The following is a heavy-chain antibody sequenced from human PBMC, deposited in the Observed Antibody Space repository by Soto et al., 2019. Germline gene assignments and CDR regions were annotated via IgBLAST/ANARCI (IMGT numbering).Heavy chain of an antibody. D-gene: IGHD2-2*01. CDR2: IIPMLTVT. J-gene: IGHJ3*01. CDR1: GGTFSTYT. Sequence: QVHLVQSGAEVKKPGSSVKVSCKAAGGTFSTYTLIWVRQAPGQGLEWRGRIIPMLTVTNSAQKFQGRVTLTADKSTNTAFMELTSLRSDDTAVYYCSIGSWSAETFDVWGQGTMVTVSS. V-gene: IGHV1-69*02. CDR3: SIGSWSAETFDV.